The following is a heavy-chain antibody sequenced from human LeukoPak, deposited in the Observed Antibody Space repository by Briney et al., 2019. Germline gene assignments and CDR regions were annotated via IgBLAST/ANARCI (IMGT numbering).Heavy chain of an antibody. CDR1: GFTFDDYA. CDR2: ISWNSGSI. CDR3: ARDRDILTGYDY. V-gene: IGHV3-9*01. D-gene: IGHD3-9*01. J-gene: IGHJ4*02. Sequence: GRSLRLSCAASGFTFDDYAMHWVRQAPGKGLEWVSGISWNSGSIGYADSVKGRFTISRDNSKNTLYLQMNSLRAEDTAVYYCARDRDILTGYDYWGQGTLVTVSS.